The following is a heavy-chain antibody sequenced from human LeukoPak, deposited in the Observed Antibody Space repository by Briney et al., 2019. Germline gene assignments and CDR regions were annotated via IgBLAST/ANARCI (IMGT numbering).Heavy chain of an antibody. CDR3: ASGGVRTVVNPYYYYYGMDV. Sequence: PGGSLRLSCAASGFTFSSYAMSWVRQAPGKGLEWVSAISGSGGSTYYADSVKGRFTISRDNAKNTLYLQMNSLRAEDTAVYYCASGGVRTVVNPYYYYYGMDVWGQGTTVTVSS. CDR2: ISGSGGST. J-gene: IGHJ6*02. V-gene: IGHV3-23*01. CDR1: GFTFSSYA. D-gene: IGHD4-23*01.